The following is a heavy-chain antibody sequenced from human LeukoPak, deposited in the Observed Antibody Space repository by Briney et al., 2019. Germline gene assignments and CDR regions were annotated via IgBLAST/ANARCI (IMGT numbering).Heavy chain of an antibody. CDR1: GGSISSGSYY. Sequence: SETLSLTCTVSGGSISSGSYYWSWIRQPAGKGLEWIGRIYTSGSTNYNPSLKSRVTISVDTSKNQFSLKLSSVTAADTAVYYCARDHNDFCSGKRLYYYYYMDVWGKGTTVTVSS. V-gene: IGHV4-61*02. CDR3: ARDHNDFCSGKRLYYYYYMDV. D-gene: IGHD3-3*01. CDR2: IYTSGST. J-gene: IGHJ6*03.